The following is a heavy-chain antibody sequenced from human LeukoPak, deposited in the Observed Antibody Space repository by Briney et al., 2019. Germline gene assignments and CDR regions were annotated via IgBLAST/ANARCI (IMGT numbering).Heavy chain of an antibody. CDR2: VKQDGNEK. CDR1: GFTFSRYQ. CDR3: VRDWGGTEAAGDL. J-gene: IGHJ5*02. D-gene: IGHD6-13*01. V-gene: IGHV3-7*01. Sequence: GGSLRLSCAASGFTFSRYQMSWGRQAPGKGLEWVAKVKQDGNEKYYVDSVEGRFTISRDNAKSSLYLELNTQRVEDTAVYYCVRDWGGTEAAGDLWGQGTLVTVSS.